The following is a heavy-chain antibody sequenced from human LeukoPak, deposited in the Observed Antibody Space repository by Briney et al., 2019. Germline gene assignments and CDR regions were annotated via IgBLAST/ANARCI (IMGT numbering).Heavy chain of an antibody. D-gene: IGHD3-3*01. Sequence: GGSLRLSCAASAFTFSNYGIHWVRQAPGKGVEGVAFIRYDETKKYYADSVEGRFTISRDISKNILYLQMNSLRVEDTAVYYCARDGGYYTTAYYMDVWGKGTTVTVSS. CDR2: IRYDETKK. CDR1: AFTFSNYG. CDR3: ARDGGYYTTAYYMDV. J-gene: IGHJ6*03. V-gene: IGHV3-30*02.